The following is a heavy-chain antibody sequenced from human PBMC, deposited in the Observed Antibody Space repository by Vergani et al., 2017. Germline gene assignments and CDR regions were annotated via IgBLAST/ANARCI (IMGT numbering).Heavy chain of an antibody. CDR2: IDPSDSYT. D-gene: IGHD4-23*01. V-gene: IGHV5-10-1*01. CDR3: AGHTDYGGNRIGWYFDL. Sequence: EVQLVQSGAEVKKPGESLKISCKGSGYSFTSYWISWVRQMPGKGLEWMGRIDPSDSYTNYSPSFQGHVTISADKSISTAYLQWSSLKASDTAMYYCAGHTDYGGNRIGWYFDLGGRGTLVTVSS. J-gene: IGHJ2*01. CDR1: GYSFTSYW.